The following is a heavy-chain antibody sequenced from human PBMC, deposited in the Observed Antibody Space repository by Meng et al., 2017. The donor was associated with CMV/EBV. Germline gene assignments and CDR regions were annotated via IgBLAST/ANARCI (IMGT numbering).Heavy chain of an antibody. J-gene: IGHJ2*01. V-gene: IGHV4-34*01. Sequence: SETLSLTCAVYGGSFSGYYWSWIRQPPGKGLEWIGEINHSGSTNYNPSLKSRVTISVDTSKNQFSLKLSSVTAADTAVYYCARSGAARRNWYFDLWGRRTLVTVSS. CDR3: ARSGAARRNWYFDL. D-gene: IGHD6-6*01. CDR2: INHSGST. CDR1: GGSFSGYY.